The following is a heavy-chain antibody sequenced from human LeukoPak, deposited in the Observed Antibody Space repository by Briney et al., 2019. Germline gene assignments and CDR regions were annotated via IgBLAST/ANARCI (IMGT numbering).Heavy chain of an antibody. J-gene: IGHJ4*02. CDR1: GFSISNDW. D-gene: IGHD3-10*01. CDR2: VKSRSAGETT. Sequence: GGSLRLSCAASGFSISNDWMSWVRQAPGKGLEWVARVKSRSAGETTDYAAPVKGRFTISRDDSKDTLYLQMNSLKTEDTAVYYCTLIQGWGSGSYYRDFWGQGTLVTVSS. CDR3: TLIQGWGSGSYYRDF. V-gene: IGHV3-15*01.